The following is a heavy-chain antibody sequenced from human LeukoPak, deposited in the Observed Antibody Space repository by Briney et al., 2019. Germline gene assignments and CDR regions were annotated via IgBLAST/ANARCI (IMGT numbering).Heavy chain of an antibody. J-gene: IGHJ4*02. CDR1: GFTFSSYG. D-gene: IGHD4-11*01. V-gene: IGHV3-30*02. CDR3: AKDAASYSNYASY. Sequence: GGSLRLSCAASGFTFSSYGMHWVRQAPGKGLEWVAFTRYDGSNKYYADSVKGRFTISRDNSKNTLYLQMNSLRAEDTAVYYCAKDAASYSNYASYWGQGTLVTVSS. CDR2: TRYDGSNK.